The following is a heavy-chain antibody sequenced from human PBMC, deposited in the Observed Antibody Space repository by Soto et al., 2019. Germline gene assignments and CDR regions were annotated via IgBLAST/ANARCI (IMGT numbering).Heavy chain of an antibody. J-gene: IGHJ4*02. CDR1: EFTFSNYW. Sequence: GGSLILSCTASEFTFSNYWMSWVRQAPGKGLEWVANIKQDGTEKYYVDSVKGRFTISRDNAKNSLYLQMSSLRAEDTAVYYCAREVDWTPVIDYWGQGTLVTVS. CDR3: AREVDWTPVIDY. V-gene: IGHV3-7*01. CDR2: IKQDGTEK. D-gene: IGHD4-4*01.